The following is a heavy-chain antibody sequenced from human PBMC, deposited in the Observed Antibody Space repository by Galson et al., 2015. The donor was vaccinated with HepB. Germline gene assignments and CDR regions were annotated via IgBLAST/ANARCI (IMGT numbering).Heavy chain of an antibody. V-gene: IGHV4-39*02. Sequence: LSLTCTVSGGSISSSSYYWGWIRQPPGKGLEWIGSIYYSGSTYYNPSLKSRVTISVDTSKNQFSLKLSSVTAADTAVYYCARERAGAAGPGGAFDIWGQGTMVTVSS. J-gene: IGHJ3*02. CDR1: GGSISSSSYY. CDR3: ARERAGAAGPGGAFDI. D-gene: IGHD6-13*01. CDR2: IYYSGST.